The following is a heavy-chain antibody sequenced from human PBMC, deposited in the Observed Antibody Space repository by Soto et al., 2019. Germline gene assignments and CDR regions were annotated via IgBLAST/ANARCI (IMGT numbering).Heavy chain of an antibody. V-gene: IGHV3-53*01. CDR2: IYSGGST. J-gene: IGHJ6*02. CDR3: AREETYYGDYHYYGMDV. D-gene: IGHD4-17*01. CDR1: GFTVSSNY. Sequence: GGSLRLSCAASGFTVSSNYMSWVRQAPGKGLEWVSVIYSGGSTYYADSVKGRFTISRDNSKNTLYLQMNSLRAEDTAVYYCAREETYYGDYHYYGMDVWGQGTTVTVSS.